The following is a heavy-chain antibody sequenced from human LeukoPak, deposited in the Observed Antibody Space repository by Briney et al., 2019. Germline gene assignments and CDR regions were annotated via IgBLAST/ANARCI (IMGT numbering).Heavy chain of an antibody. V-gene: IGHV4-59*01. CDR1: GGSISSYY. Sequence: PSETLSLTCTVSGGSISSYYWNWIRQPPGKGLEWIGYISYSGSTNHNPSLKSRVTISVDTSRNQFSLKLSSVTAADAAVYYCARAQWLVLRGYFDYWGQGTLVTVSS. CDR3: ARAQWLVLRGYFDY. D-gene: IGHD6-19*01. CDR2: ISYSGST. J-gene: IGHJ4*02.